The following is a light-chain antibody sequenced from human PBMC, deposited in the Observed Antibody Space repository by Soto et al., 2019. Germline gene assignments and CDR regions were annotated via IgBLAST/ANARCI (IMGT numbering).Light chain of an antibody. CDR3: LQSFSTTLAT. J-gene: IGKJ3*01. V-gene: IGKV1-39*01. CDR1: QSISSY. Sequence: DIQMTQSPSSLSASVGDRVTITCRASQSISSYLNWYQQKPGKAPKLLIYAASSLQSGFPSRFSGSGSGTDVTLTISCLQPEDFATYYCLQSFSTTLATFGSGTKVV. CDR2: AAS.